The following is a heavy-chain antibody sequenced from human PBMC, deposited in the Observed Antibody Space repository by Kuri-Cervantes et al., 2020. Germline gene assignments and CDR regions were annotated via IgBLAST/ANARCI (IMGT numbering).Heavy chain of an antibody. J-gene: IGHJ3*01. Sequence: LSLTCAASGFTFSSYGMHWVRQAPGKGLEWVAVIWYDGSNKYYAGSVKGRFTISRDNSKNTLYLQMNSLRAEDTAVYYCAKAGFPTWGQGTMVTVSS. CDR3: AKAGFPT. D-gene: IGHD1-14*01. CDR2: IWYDGSNK. CDR1: GFTFSSYG. V-gene: IGHV3-33*06.